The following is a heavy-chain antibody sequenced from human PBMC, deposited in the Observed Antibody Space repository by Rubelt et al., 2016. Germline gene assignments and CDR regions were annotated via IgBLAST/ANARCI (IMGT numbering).Heavy chain of an antibody. V-gene: IGHV4-39*07. Sequence: QLQLQESGPGLVKPSETLSLTCTVSGGSISSSNYYWGWIRQPPGKGLEWIGDSNDSGSTNYNPSLKSRVTVSVDTSKNQFSLSVNSVTAADTAVYYCARDNWDKVGQSWYFYGMDVWGLGTAVTVSS. D-gene: IGHD1/OR15-1a*01. J-gene: IGHJ6*02. CDR3: ARDNWDKVGQSWYFYGMDV. CDR2: SNDSGST. CDR1: GGSISSSNYY.